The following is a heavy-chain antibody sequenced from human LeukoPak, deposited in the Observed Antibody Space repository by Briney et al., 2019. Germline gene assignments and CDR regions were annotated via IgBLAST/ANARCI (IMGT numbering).Heavy chain of an antibody. J-gene: IGHJ6*04. Sequence: PGRSLRLSCAASGFTFSSYAMHWVRQAPGKGLEWVAVISYDGSNKYYADSVKGRFTISRDNSKNTLYLQMNSLRAEDTAVYYCAKDGSSGSFSYYYYGMDVWGKGTTVTVSS. CDR2: ISYDGSNK. V-gene: IGHV3-30*04. D-gene: IGHD3-10*01. CDR3: AKDGSSGSFSYYYYGMDV. CDR1: GFTFSSYA.